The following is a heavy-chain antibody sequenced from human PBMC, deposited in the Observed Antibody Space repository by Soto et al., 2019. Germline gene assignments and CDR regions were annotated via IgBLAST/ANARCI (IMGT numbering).Heavy chain of an antibody. CDR2: IYTSGST. CDR3: ARVNKGYSYGSDWFEP. CDR1: GGSISSYY. J-gene: IGHJ5*02. V-gene: IGHV4-4*07. Sequence: QVQLQESGPGLVKPSETLSLTCTVSGGSISSYYWSWIRQPAGKGLEWIGRIYTSGSTNYNPSLKSRVTMSVDTSKNQFSLKLSSVTAADTAVYYCARVNKGYSYGSDWFEPWGQGTLVTVSS. D-gene: IGHD5-18*01.